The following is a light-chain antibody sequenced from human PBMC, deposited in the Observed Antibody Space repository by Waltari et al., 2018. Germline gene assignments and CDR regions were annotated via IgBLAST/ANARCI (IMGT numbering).Light chain of an antibody. V-gene: IGLV2-11*01. Sequence: QAALTQPRSVSGSPGQSVSISCSGSDSDIGGYDYVSWYQSLPGTAPKLMVFEVNKRPSGFSDRFSCSRSGNTASLTISGLRAEDEADYYCSSYAGSNTLVFGTGTRLTVL. J-gene: IGLJ1*01. CDR1: DSDIGGYDY. CDR3: SSYAGSNTLV. CDR2: EVN.